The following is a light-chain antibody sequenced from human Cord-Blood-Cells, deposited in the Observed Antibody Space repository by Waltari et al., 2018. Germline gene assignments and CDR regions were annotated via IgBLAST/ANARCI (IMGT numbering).Light chain of an antibody. CDR2: DAS. J-gene: IGKJ3*01. CDR3: QQRSNWLT. V-gene: IGKV3-11*01. CDR1: QSVSSY. Sequence: ERATLSCRASQSVSSYLAWYQQKPGQAPRLLIYDASNRATGIPARFSGSGSGTDFTLTISSLEPEDFAVYYCQQRSNWLTFGPGTKVDIK.